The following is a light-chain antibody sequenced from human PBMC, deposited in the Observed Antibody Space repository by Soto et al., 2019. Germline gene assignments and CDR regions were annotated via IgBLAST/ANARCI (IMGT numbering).Light chain of an antibody. CDR2: KAS. J-gene: IGKJ1*01. V-gene: IGKV1-5*03. Sequence: DIQMTQSPSTLSASVGDRVTITCRASQSISSWLAWYQQKPGKAPKVLIYKASSLESGVPSRFSGSGSGTEFTLTISSLQPDGFATYYCQQYNSYPWTFGQGTKVDIK. CDR1: QSISSW. CDR3: QQYNSYPWT.